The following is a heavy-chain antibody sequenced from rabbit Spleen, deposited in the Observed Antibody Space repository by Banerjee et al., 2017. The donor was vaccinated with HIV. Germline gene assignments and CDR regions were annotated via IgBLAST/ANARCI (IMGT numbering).Heavy chain of an antibody. CDR1: GFSFSSSDY. D-gene: IGHD1-1*01. J-gene: IGHJ4*01. CDR3: ARDLVAVIGWNFNL. CDR2: INIVTGKS. V-gene: IGHV1S45*01. Sequence: QEQLEESGGDLVKPEGSLTLTCTASGFSFSSSDYICWVRQAPGKGLEWIACINIVTGKSVYASWAKGRFTMSRTSSTTVTLQMTSLTAADTATYFCARDLVAVIGWNFNLWGPGTLVTVS.